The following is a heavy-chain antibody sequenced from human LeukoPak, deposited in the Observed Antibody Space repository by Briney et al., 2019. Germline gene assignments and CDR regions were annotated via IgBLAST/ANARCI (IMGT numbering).Heavy chain of an antibody. CDR1: GRSFSGYY. D-gene: IGHD6-13*01. CDR3: ARGRPPRIAANWFDP. V-gene: IGHV4-34*01. Sequence: SETLSLTCAVYGRSFSGYYWSWIRQPPGKGLEWIGEINHSGSTNYNPSLKSRVTISVDTSKNQFSLQLSSVTAADTAVYYCARGRPPRIAANWFDPWGQGTLVTVSS. J-gene: IGHJ5*02. CDR2: INHSGST.